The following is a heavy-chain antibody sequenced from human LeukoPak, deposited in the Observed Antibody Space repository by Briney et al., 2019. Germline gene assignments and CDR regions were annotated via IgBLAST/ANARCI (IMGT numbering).Heavy chain of an antibody. CDR3: AAQKRGNNRPYYFDY. CDR1: GGSISSYY. Sequence: SDTLTLTCTVSGGSISSYYWSWIRQPTGKGLEWIGYIYYSGATNYNPSVKGRVTISVDTSKNQFSLKLSSVTAADTAVYYCAAQKRGNNRPYYFDYWGQGTLVTVSS. CDR2: IYYSGAT. V-gene: IGHV4-59*07. D-gene: IGHD6-6*01. J-gene: IGHJ4*02.